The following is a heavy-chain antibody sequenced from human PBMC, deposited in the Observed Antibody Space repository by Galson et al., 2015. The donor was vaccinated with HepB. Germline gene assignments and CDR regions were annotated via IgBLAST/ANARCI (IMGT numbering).Heavy chain of an antibody. CDR1: GFTFSSYG. CDR3: AKEGITMVRGVPHNWFDP. D-gene: IGHD3-10*01. Sequence: SLRLSCAASGFTFSSYGMHWVRQAPGKGLEWVAVISYDGSNKYYADSVKGRFTISRDNSKNTLYLQMNSLRAEDTAVYYCAKEGITMVRGVPHNWFDPWGQGTLVTVSS. CDR2: ISYDGSNK. J-gene: IGHJ5*02. V-gene: IGHV3-30*18.